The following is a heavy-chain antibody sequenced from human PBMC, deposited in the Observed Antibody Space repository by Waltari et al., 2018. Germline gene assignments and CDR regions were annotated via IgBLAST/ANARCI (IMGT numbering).Heavy chain of an antibody. CDR3: AKSRGFEY. CDR1: GFTFSRYW. J-gene: IGHJ4*02. Sequence: EVQLVESGGDLVQPGGSLRLSCAASGFTFSRYWMSWVRQTPGKGREWVANINDDGSQKYYADSVKGRFTTSRDNAKNSVYLQMHSLRVEDTAMYYCAKSRGFEYWGQGALVTVSS. V-gene: IGHV3-7*01. D-gene: IGHD2-2*01. CDR2: INDDGSQK.